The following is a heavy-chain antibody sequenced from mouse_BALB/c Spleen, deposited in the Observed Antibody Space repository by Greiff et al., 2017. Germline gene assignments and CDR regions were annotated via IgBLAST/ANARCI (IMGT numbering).Heavy chain of an antibody. D-gene: IGHD1-1*01. CDR2: IDPENGNT. CDR3: AIGLLRAMDY. CDR1: GFNIKDYY. Sequence: VQLKESGAELVRPGALVKLSCKASGFNIKDYYMHWVKQRPEQGLEWIGWIDPENGNTIYDPKFQGKASITADTSSNTAYLQLSSLTSEDTAVYYCAIGLLRAMDYWGQGTSVTVSS. V-gene: IGHV14-1*02. J-gene: IGHJ4*01.